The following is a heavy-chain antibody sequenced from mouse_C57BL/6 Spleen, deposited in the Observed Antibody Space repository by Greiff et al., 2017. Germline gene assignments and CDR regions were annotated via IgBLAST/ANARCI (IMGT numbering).Heavy chain of an antibody. Sequence: EVHLVESGEGLVKPGGSLKLSCAASGFTFSSYAMSWVRQTPEKRLAWVAYISSGGDYIYYADTVKGRFTISSDNARNTLYLQMSSLKSEDTAMYYCTRDRGYDGAWFAYWGQGTLVTVSA. J-gene: IGHJ3*01. D-gene: IGHD2-2*01. V-gene: IGHV5-9-1*02. CDR3: TRDRGYDGAWFAY. CDR2: ISSGGDYI. CDR1: GFTFSSYA.